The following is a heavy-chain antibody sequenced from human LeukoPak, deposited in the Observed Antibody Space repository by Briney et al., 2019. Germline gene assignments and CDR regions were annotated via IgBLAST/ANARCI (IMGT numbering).Heavy chain of an antibody. CDR3: ARASRGWDFWSGYYANYYYYMDV. J-gene: IGHJ6*03. V-gene: IGHV1-8*01. D-gene: IGHD3-3*01. CDR2: MNPNSGNT. Sequence: GASVKVSCKASGYTFTSYDIDWVRQATGQGLEWMGWMNPNSGNTGYAQKFQGRVTMTRNTSISTAYMELSGLRSEDTAVYYCARASRGWDFWSGYYANYYYYMDVWGKGTTVTVSS. CDR1: GYTFTSYD.